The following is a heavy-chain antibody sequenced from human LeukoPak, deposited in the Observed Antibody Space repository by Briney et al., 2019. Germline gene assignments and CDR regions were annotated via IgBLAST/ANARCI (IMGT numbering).Heavy chain of an antibody. CDR2: ISRSATTI. Sequence: PGGSLRLSCAASGFTFSSYWMSWVRQAPGKGLEWVSSISRSATTIYYADSVKGRFTISRDNAKNSLYLQMNSLRAEDTAVYYCARVGVFSSSWLLHWGQGTLVTVSS. D-gene: IGHD6-13*01. CDR3: ARVGVFSSSWLLH. J-gene: IGHJ4*02. V-gene: IGHV3-48*04. CDR1: GFTFSSYW.